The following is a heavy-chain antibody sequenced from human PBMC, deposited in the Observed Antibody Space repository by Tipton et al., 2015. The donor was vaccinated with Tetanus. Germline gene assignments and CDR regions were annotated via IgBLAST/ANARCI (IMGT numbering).Heavy chain of an antibody. D-gene: IGHD3-16*01. J-gene: IGHJ6*02. CDR3: ARDHGITWGGMGYYYGMDV. V-gene: IGHV3-30*03. CDR2: ISSDGSDT. CDR1: GFSFSSYG. Sequence: SLRLSCAASGFSFSSYGMHWVRQAPGKGLDWVSLISSDGSDTYSADSVKGRFTISRDNSKNTLYLQMNSLRAEDTAVYYCARDHGITWGGMGYYYGMDVWGQGTTVTVSS.